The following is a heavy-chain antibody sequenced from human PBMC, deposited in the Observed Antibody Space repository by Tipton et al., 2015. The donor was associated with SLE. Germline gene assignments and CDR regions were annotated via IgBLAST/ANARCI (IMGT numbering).Heavy chain of an antibody. D-gene: IGHD6-13*01. CDR2: VNPTRGS. Sequence: TLSLTCAVYGGSFSGYYWSWIRQPPGRGLEWIGDVNPTRGSNYNPSLKSRVTISLDTSKNQFSLKLSSVTAADTAVYYCTRDSSISTGGDYFDYWGQGTLVTVSS. V-gene: IGHV4-34*01. CDR3: TRDSSISTGGDYFDY. CDR1: GGSFSGYY. J-gene: IGHJ4*02.